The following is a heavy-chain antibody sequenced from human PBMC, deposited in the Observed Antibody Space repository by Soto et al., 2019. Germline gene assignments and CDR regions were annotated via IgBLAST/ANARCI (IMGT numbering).Heavy chain of an antibody. Sequence: EVQLVESGGGLVQPGGSLRLSCAASGFTFSDYYMDWVRQAPGKGLEWVGRVRHKVKSYTTEYAASVKGRFTVSRDDSNNLLYLQMNSLKTEDTAVYYCVRDKWRNSWDYWGQGTLVTVSS. CDR3: VRDKWRNSWDY. D-gene: IGHD1-26*01. CDR1: GFTFSDYY. CDR2: VRHKVKSYTT. J-gene: IGHJ4*02. V-gene: IGHV3-72*01.